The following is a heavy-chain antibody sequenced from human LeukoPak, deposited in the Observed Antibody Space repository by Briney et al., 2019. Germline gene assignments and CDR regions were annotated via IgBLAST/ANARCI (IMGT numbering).Heavy chain of an antibody. Sequence: PSETLSLTCSVSGDSITGYSWSWIRQTPGKGLEWIGYIYYNGDTHYNPSLNSRLSMSVDTPKKQFSLSLRSVTAADTAVYYCVRGPYGSSISNWFDPWGQGLLVTVSS. CDR3: VRGPYGSSISNWFDP. CDR1: GDSITGYS. V-gene: IGHV4-59*01. D-gene: IGHD3-10*01. J-gene: IGHJ5*02. CDR2: IYYNGDT.